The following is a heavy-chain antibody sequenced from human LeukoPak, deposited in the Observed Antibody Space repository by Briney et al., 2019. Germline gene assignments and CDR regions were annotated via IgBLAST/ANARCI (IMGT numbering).Heavy chain of an antibody. Sequence: ASVKVSCKASGYTFTSYYMHWVRQAPGQGLEWMGIINPSGGSTSYAQKFQGRVTMTRDMSTSTVYMELSSLRSEDTAVYYCARGGSSDIVVVPAAIPHFDYWGQGTLVTVSS. V-gene: IGHV1-46*01. CDR3: ARGGSSDIVVVPAAIPHFDY. J-gene: IGHJ4*02. D-gene: IGHD2-2*02. CDR1: GYTFTSYY. CDR2: INPSGGST.